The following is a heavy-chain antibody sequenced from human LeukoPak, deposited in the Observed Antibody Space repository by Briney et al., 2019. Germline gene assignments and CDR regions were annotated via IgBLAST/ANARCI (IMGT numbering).Heavy chain of an antibody. J-gene: IGHJ4*02. Sequence: ASVKVSCKASGYTFTSYYMHWVRQAPGQGLEWMGIINPSGGSTSYAQKFQGRVTMTRDMSTSTVYMELSSLRSEDTAVYYYARDHVDSPFDYWGQGTLVTVSS. CDR2: INPSGGST. CDR1: GYTFTSYY. D-gene: IGHD2-21*01. CDR3: ARDHVDSPFDY. V-gene: IGHV1-46*01.